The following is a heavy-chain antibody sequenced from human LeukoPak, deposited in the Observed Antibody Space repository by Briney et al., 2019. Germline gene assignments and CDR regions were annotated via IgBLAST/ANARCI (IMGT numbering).Heavy chain of an antibody. Sequence: GGSLILACTAPGLTLNTYWIRWVRQAPGKGLEWVANIQEDGSDKYYVDSVQGRFTISRDNVNSLLYLQPNSLRAEDTAVYYCARDRGWLLFDYWGQGTLVTVSS. J-gene: IGHJ4*02. V-gene: IGHV3-7*01. D-gene: IGHD1-26*01. CDR1: GLTLNTYW. CDR2: IQEDGSDK. CDR3: ARDRGWLLFDY.